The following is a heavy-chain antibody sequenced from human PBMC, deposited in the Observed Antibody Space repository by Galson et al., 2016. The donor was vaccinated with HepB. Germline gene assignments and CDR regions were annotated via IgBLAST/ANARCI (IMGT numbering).Heavy chain of an antibody. CDR2: IGTAGTT. CDR3: ARGGGRIETGDHLLDS. D-gene: IGHD2-21*02. J-gene: IGHJ4*02. CDR1: GFIFDNYD. V-gene: IGHV3-13*01. Sequence: SLRLSCAGSGFIFDNYDMHWVRRASGKGLEWVAVIGTAGTTFYRPSVKGRFTISRENVKNSLYLQMNSLRADDTAVYYCARGGGRIETGDHLLDSWGQGTLVAVSS.